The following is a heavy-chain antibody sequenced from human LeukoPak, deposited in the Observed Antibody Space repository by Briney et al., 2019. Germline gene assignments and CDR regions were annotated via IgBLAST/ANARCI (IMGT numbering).Heavy chain of an antibody. CDR1: GFTFSSYA. Sequence: GGSLRLSCAASGFTFSSYAMHWVRQAPGKGLEWVAVISYDGSNKYYADSAKGRFTISRDNSKNTLYLQMNSLRAEDTAVYYCARDLESSSPYYGMDVWGQGTTVTVSS. V-gene: IGHV3-30-3*01. D-gene: IGHD1-1*01. CDR2: ISYDGSNK. CDR3: ARDLESSSPYYGMDV. J-gene: IGHJ6*02.